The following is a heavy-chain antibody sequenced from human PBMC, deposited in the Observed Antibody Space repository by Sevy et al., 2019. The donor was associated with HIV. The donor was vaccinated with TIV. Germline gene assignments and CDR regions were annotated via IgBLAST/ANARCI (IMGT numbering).Heavy chain of an antibody. CDR1: GYTLAKFS. CDR3: ATKTDYYDSSGYPFDY. J-gene: IGHJ4*02. D-gene: IGHD3-22*01. Sequence: ASVKVSCKVSGYTLAKFSIHWVRQAPGKGLEWMTSFDPEDGDPEDGKTIYEQKFLGRVTMTEDTSTDTAYMELSSLRSDDTAVYYCATKTDYYDSSGYPFDYWGQGTLVTVSS. CDR2: FDPEDGDPEDGKT. V-gene: IGHV1-24*01.